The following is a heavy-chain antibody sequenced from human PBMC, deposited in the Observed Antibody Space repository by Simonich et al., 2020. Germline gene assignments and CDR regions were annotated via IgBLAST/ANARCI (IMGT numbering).Heavy chain of an antibody. CDR3: ARVTREWLVFY. J-gene: IGHJ4*02. D-gene: IGHD6-19*01. V-gene: IGHV4-38-2*01. CDR2: IYHSGST. CDR1: GYSISSVYY. Sequence: QVQLQESGPGLVKPSETLSLTCAVSGYSISSVYYWGRLRQPQGKGLEWIVSIYHSGSTYYNPSLKCRVTISVDTSKNQFSLKLSSVTAADTAGYYCARVTREWLVFYWGQGTLVTVSS.